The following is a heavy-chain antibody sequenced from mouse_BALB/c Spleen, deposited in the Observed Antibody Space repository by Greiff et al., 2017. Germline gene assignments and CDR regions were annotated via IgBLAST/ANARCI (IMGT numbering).Heavy chain of an antibody. CDR3: ATCYGNYTPDWYFDV. D-gene: IGHD2-10*01. J-gene: IGHJ1*01. CDR1: GYNFTSYW. CDR2: IYPGSGST. V-gene: IGHV1-55*01. Sequence: QVQLQQPGAELVKPGTSVKLSCKASGYNFTSYWINWVKLRPGQGLEWIGDIYPGSGSTNYNEKFKSKATLTVDTSSSTAYMQLSSLASEDSALYYCATCYGNYTPDWYFDVWGAGTTVTVSS.